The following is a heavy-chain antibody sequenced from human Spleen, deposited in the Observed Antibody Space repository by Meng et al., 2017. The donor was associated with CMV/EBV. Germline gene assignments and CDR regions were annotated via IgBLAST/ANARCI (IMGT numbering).Heavy chain of an antibody. V-gene: IGHV3-23*01. CDR3: ARGGLPLPFDP. D-gene: IGHD3-16*01. J-gene: IGHJ5*02. CDR2: IAGSGGTT. CDR1: GFTFSSYA. Sequence: LSCAASGFTFSSYAMNWVRQAPGKGLEWVSAIAGSGGTTYYADSVKGRFTISRDNSNNTLYLQMNSLRAEDTAVYYCARGGLPLPFDPWGQGTLVTVSS.